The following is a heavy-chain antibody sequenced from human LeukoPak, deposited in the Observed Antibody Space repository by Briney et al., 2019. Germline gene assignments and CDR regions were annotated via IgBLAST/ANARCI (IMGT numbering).Heavy chain of an antibody. V-gene: IGHV3-66*01. D-gene: IGHD6-19*01. CDR3: ARDTYSSGWYDY. J-gene: IGHJ4*02. CDR2: IYSGGSI. Sequence: GGSLRLSCAASGFTVSSNYMSWVRQAPGKGLEWVSVIYSGGSIYYADSVKGRFTISRDNSKNTLYLQMNSLRAEDTAVYYCARDTYSSGWYDYWGQGTLVTVSS. CDR1: GFTVSSNY.